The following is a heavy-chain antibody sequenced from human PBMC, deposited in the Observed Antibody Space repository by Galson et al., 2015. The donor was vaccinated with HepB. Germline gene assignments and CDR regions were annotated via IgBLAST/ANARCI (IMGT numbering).Heavy chain of an antibody. D-gene: IGHD5-12*01. CDR3: AKGGGGYSGYDYFDY. CDR1: GFTFSTYG. J-gene: IGHJ4*02. CDR2: ISYDESNK. V-gene: IGHV3-30*18. Sequence: SLRLSCAASGFTFSTYGMHWVRQAPGKGLEWVSVISYDESNKYYADSVKGRFTISRDNSKNTLYLQMNSLRAEDTAVYYCAKGGGGYSGYDYFDYWGQDTLVTVSA.